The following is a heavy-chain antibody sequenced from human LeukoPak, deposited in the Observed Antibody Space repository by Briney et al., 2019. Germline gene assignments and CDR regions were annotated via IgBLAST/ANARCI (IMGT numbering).Heavy chain of an antibody. Sequence: SETLSLTCTVSGVSISSYYWSWIRQPPGKGLEWIAYISYSGSTNYNPSLRSRVTISLDTSKNHFSLKLSSVTAADTAVYYCARQNSGYDLGPFAYWGQGILVTVSS. D-gene: IGHD5-12*01. V-gene: IGHV4-59*08. CDR2: ISYSGST. CDR3: ARQNSGYDLGPFAY. J-gene: IGHJ4*02. CDR1: GVSISSYY.